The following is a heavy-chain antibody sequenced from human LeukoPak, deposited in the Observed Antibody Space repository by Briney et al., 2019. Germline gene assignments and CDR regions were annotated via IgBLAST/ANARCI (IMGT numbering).Heavy chain of an antibody. D-gene: IGHD6-19*01. J-gene: IGHJ4*02. CDR3: ARGPVAGFDY. V-gene: IGHV4-34*01. CDR2: INHSGST. CDR1: GGSISSYY. Sequence: SETLSLTCTVSGGSISSYYWSLIRQPPGKGLEWIGEINHSGSTNYNPSLKSRVTISVDTSKNQFSLKLSSVTAADTAVYYCARGPVAGFDYWGQGTLVTVSS.